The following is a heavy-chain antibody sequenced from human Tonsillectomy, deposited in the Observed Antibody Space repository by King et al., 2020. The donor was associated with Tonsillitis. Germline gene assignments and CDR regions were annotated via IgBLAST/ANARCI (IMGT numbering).Heavy chain of an antibody. CDR3: TTKLVGTYTHYFDY. CDR1: GFTFADYS. CDR2: IKSTVSGGAI. V-gene: IGHV3-49*03. J-gene: IGHJ4*02. D-gene: IGHD1-14*01. Sequence: LVQSGGGLVQPGRSLRLSCSSSGFTFADYSLSWFRQVPGKGLEWVAFIKSTVSGGAIHYAASVKGRFTISRDDAKSVAYLLMNSLRAEDTAVYFCTTKLVGTYTHYFDYWGQGTLVTVSS.